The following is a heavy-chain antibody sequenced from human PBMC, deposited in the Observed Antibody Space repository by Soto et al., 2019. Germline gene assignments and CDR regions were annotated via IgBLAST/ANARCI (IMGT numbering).Heavy chain of an antibody. V-gene: IGHV4-59*01. D-gene: IGHD3-9*01. CDR1: GGSISSYY. Sequence: SETLSLTCTVSGGSISSYYWSWIRQPPGKGLEWIGYIYYSGSTNYNPSLKSRVTISVDTSKNQFSLKLSSVTAADTAVYYCARDKRYCDRPPGSSAFDLWGRGTLV. CDR2: IYYSGST. J-gene: IGHJ2*01. CDR3: ARDKRYCDRPPGSSAFDL.